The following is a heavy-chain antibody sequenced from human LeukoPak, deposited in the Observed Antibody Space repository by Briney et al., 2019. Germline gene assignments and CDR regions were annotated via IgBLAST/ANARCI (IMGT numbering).Heavy chain of an antibody. CDR1: GGTFSSYA. CDR3: ARDLPYNSGSGY. Sequence: SAKVSCKASGGTFSSYAISWVRQAPGQGLEWMGRIIPIFGTANYAQKFQGRVTITTDESTSTAYMELSSLRSEDTAVYYCARDLPYNSGSGYWGQGTLVTVSS. V-gene: IGHV1-69*05. CDR2: IIPIFGTA. J-gene: IGHJ4*02. D-gene: IGHD6-19*01.